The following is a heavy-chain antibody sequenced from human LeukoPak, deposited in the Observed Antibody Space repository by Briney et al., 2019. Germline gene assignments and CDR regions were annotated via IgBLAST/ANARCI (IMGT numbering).Heavy chain of an antibody. Sequence: SETLSLTCNVSGDTVINNHYYWGWIRQPPGKGLEWIGSIYYSGSTYYNPSLKSRVTISVDTSKNQFSLKLSSVTAADTAVYYCAREALGYCSSTSCYVDYWGQGTLVTVSS. CDR3: AREALGYCSSTSCYVDY. J-gene: IGHJ4*02. CDR2: IYYSGST. CDR1: GDTVINNHYY. D-gene: IGHD2-2*01. V-gene: IGHV4-39*07.